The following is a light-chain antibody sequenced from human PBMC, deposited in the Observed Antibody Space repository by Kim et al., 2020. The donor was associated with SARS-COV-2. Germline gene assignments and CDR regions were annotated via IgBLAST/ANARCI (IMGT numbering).Light chain of an antibody. V-gene: IGLV3-1*01. CDR1: KLGDKY. J-gene: IGLJ2*01. CDR3: QAWDSSTVV. CDR2: QDS. Sequence: VSPGQTANITCSGDKLGDKYACWYQQRAGQPPVLVIYQDSKRPSGIPERFSGSNSGNTATLTISGTQAMDEADYYCQAWDSSTVVFGGGTKLTVL.